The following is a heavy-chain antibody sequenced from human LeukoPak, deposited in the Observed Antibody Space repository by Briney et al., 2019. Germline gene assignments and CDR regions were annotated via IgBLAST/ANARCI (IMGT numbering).Heavy chain of an antibody. Sequence: SVKVSCKASGGTFSSYAISWVRQAPGQGLEWMGEIIPIFGTANYAQKFQGRVTITADESTRTAYMELSSLRSEDTAVYYCARVRTGVGAAVWYYFDYWGQGTLVTVSS. D-gene: IGHD1-26*01. V-gene: IGHV1-69*01. CDR3: ARVRTGVGAAVWYYFDY. J-gene: IGHJ4*02. CDR2: IIPIFGTA. CDR1: GGTFSSYA.